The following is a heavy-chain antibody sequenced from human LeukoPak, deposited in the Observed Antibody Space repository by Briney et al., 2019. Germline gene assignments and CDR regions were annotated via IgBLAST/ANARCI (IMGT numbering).Heavy chain of an antibody. Sequence: PSQTLSLTCTVSGGSISSGSYYWSWLRQPAGKGLEWIGRIYTSGSTNYNPSLKSRVTISVDTSKNQFSLKLSSVTAADTAVYYCASSYYDILTGSNEDAFDIWGQGTMVTVSS. J-gene: IGHJ3*02. D-gene: IGHD3-9*01. CDR2: IYTSGST. V-gene: IGHV4-61*02. CDR1: GGSISSGSYY. CDR3: ASSYYDILTGSNEDAFDI.